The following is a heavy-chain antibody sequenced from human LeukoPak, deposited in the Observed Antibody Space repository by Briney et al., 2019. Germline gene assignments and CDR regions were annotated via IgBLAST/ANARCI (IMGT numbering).Heavy chain of an antibody. Sequence: GASVKVSCKASGYTFTSYYMHWVRQAPGQGLEWMGIINPSGGSTSYAQKFQGRVTMTRDMSTSTVYMELSRLRSDDTAVYYCAGRLWFGELPDYWGQGTLVTVSS. CDR1: GYTFTSYY. V-gene: IGHV1-46*01. CDR2: INPSGGST. J-gene: IGHJ4*02. CDR3: AGRLWFGELPDY. D-gene: IGHD3-10*01.